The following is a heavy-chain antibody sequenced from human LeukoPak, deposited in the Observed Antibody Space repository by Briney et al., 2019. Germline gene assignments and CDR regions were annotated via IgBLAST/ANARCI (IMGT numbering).Heavy chain of an antibody. V-gene: IGHV3-66*01. D-gene: IGHD6-19*01. Sequence: GGSLRLFCAASGFTVSSNDMNWVRQAPGKGLEWVSVIYSGGSTFSADSVKGRFTISRDNSKNTLYLQMNSLRAEDTALYYCARGAGAYYYYGMDVWGQGTTVTVSS. CDR3: ARGAGAYYYYGMDV. J-gene: IGHJ6*02. CDR1: GFTVSSND. CDR2: IYSGGST.